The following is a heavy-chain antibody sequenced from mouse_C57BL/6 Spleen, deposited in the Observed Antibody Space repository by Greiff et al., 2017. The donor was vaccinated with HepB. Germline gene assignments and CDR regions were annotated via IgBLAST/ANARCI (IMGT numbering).Heavy chain of an antibody. D-gene: IGHD2-4*01. V-gene: IGHV14-2*01. J-gene: IGHJ3*01. CDR3: ARSSYDYDWFAY. CDR2: IDPEDGDT. CDR1: GFNIKDYY. Sequence: EVQLQQSGAELVKPGALVKLSCTASGFNIKDYYMHWVKQRTEQGLEWIGRIDPEDGDTKYAPKFQGKATITADTSSNTAYLQLSSLTSEDTAVYYCARSSYDYDWFAYWGQGTLVTVSA.